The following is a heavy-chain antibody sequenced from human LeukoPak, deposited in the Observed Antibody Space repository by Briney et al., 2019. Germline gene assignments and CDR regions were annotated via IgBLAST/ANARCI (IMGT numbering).Heavy chain of an antibody. J-gene: IGHJ4*02. CDR1: GFAFGNYG. D-gene: IGHD3-10*01. V-gene: IGHV3-30*02. CDR3: AKPGGRVGESLNGIDY. CDR2: IQYDGSNK. Sequence: GGSLRLSCAASGFAFGNYGLHWVRQAPGKGLEWVAFIQYDGSNKFHTDSVKGRFTISRDNSKNTLFLQMNSLRAEDTAVYYCAKPGGRVGESLNGIDYWGQGTLVTVS.